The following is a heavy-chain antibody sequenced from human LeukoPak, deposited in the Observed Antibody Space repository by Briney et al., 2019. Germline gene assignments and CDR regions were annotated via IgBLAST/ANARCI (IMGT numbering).Heavy chain of an antibody. CDR1: GGSISSYY. J-gene: IGHJ2*01. Sequence: SETLSLTCTVSGGSISSYYWSCIRQPPGKGLEWIGYIYYSGSTNYNPSLKSRVTISVDTSKNQFSLKLSSVTAADTAVYYCVRGGDYCDSDQGYFDLWGRGTLVTVSS. D-gene: IGHD3-22*01. CDR3: VRGGDYCDSDQGYFDL. V-gene: IGHV4-59*01. CDR2: IYYSGST.